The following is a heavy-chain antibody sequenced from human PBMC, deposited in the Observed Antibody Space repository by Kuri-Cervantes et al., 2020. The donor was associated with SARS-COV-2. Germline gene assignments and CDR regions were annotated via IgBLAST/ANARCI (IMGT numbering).Heavy chain of an antibody. CDR2: INWNGGST. CDR1: GFTFDDYG. J-gene: IGHJ4*02. V-gene: IGHV3-20*01. Sequence: GESLKISCAASGFTFDDYGMSWVRQAPGKGLEWVSSINWNGGSTGYADSVKGRFTISRDNAKNSLYLQMNSLRAEDTALYHCARERSGSYDYWGQGTLVTVSS. CDR3: ARERSGSYDY. D-gene: IGHD1-26*01.